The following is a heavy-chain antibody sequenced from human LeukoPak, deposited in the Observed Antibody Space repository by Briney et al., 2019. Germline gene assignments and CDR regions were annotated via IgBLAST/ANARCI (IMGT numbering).Heavy chain of an antibody. CDR3: ARVPQVAFDI. CDR2: ISYDGSNK. Sequence: GGSLRLSCAASGFTFSDFAMHWVRQPPGKGLEWVAVISYDGSNKYYADSAKGRFTISRDNSKNTLYLQMNSLRAEDTAVYYCARVPQVAFDIWGQGTMVTVSS. V-gene: IGHV3-30*04. CDR1: GFTFSDFA. J-gene: IGHJ3*02.